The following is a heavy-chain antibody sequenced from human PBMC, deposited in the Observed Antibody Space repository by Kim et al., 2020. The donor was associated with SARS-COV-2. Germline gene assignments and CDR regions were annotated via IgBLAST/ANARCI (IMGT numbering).Heavy chain of an antibody. V-gene: IGHV3-23*01. CDR2: ISGSGGST. CDR1: GFTFSSYA. D-gene: IGHD3-22*01. CDR3: AKCQNYYDSSGYIYYYYYYYMDV. Sequence: GGSLRLSCAASGFTFSSYAMSWVRQAPGKGLEWVSAISGSGGSTYYADSVKGRFTISRDNSKNTLYLQMNSLRAEDTAVYYCAKCQNYYDSSGYIYYYYYYYMDVWGKGTTVTVSS. J-gene: IGHJ6*03.